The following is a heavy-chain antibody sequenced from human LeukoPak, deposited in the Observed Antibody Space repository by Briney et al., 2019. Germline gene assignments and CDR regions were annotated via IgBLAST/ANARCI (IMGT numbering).Heavy chain of an antibody. J-gene: IGHJ3*02. Sequence: PSETLSLTCAAYGGSFSGYYWSWIRQPPGKGLEWIGEINHSGSTNYNPSLKSRVTISVDTSTNQFSLKLSSVTAADTAVYYCARADLGCCSSTSCYEDDAFDIWGQGTMVTVSS. CDR3: ARADLGCCSSTSCYEDDAFDI. CDR1: GGSFSGYY. D-gene: IGHD2-2*01. V-gene: IGHV4-34*01. CDR2: INHSGST.